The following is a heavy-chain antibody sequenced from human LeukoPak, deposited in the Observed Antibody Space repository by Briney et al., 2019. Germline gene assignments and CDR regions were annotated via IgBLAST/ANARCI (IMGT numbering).Heavy chain of an antibody. J-gene: IGHJ4*02. CDR1: GGTFSSYA. D-gene: IGHD3-22*01. V-gene: IGHV1-69*04. CDR3: ARAYYYDSSGYVY. Sequence: SVKVSCKASGGTFSSYAIIWVRQAPGQGLEWMGRIIPILGIANYAQKFQGRVTITADKSTSTAYMELSSLRSEDTAVYYCARAYYYDSSGYVYWGQGTLVTVSS. CDR2: IIPILGIA.